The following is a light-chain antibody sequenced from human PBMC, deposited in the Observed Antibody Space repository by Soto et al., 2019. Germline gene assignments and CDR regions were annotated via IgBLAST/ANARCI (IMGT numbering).Light chain of an antibody. J-gene: IGLJ3*02. V-gene: IGLV2-8*01. CDR1: SSDVGGYNY. CDR3: SSHAGINNVV. Sequence: QSALTQPPSASGSPGQSVTISCTGTSSDVGGYNYVSWYQQHPGKAPKLMIYEVTKRPSGVPDRSSGSKSGNTASLTVSGLLAEDEADYYCSSHAGINNVVFGGGTKLTVL. CDR2: EVT.